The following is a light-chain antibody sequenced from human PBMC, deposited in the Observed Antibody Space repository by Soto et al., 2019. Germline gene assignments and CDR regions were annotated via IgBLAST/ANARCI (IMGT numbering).Light chain of an antibody. Sequence: EVVLTQSPATLSLSPGERATLSCRASQSVRTSLAWYQQKPGQAPRLLISDASTRATGIPARFSGSGSGTEFTLTISSLQSEDFALYYCHQYNSWPPGTFGQGTKVDIK. CDR1: QSVRTS. V-gene: IGKV3-15*01. CDR2: DAS. J-gene: IGKJ2*01. CDR3: HQYNSWPPGT.